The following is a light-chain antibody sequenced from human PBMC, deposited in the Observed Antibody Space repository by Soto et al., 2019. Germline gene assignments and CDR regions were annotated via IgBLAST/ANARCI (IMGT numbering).Light chain of an antibody. V-gene: IGKV3-15*01. Sequence: TVMTQSPATLSMSPGDRAALSCRASLNVATNMAWYQQKPGQAPRLLIYGASIRATGVPDRFTGSGSVTEFTLTINNLQSEDFAVYYCHQYNTGLRTFGRGTSVEV. CDR1: LNVATN. CDR2: GAS. CDR3: HQYNTGLRT. J-gene: IGKJ1*01.